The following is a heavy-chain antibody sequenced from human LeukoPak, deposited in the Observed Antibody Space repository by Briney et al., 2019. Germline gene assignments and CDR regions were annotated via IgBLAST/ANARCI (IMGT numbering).Heavy chain of an antibody. CDR2: INHSGST. CDR1: GGSFSGYY. V-gene: IGHV4-34*01. D-gene: IGHD3-16*01. CDR3: ARDLWYYDYVWGGTAFDI. Sequence: SETLSLTCAVYGGSFSGYYWSWIRRPPGKGLEWIGEINHSGSTNYNPSLKSRVTISVDTSKNQFSLKLSSVTAADTAVYYCARDLWYYDYVWGGTAFDIWGQGTMVTVSS. J-gene: IGHJ3*02.